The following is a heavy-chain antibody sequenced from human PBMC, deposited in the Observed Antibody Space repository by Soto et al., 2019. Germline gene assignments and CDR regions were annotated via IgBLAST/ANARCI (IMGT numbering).Heavy chain of an antibody. CDR1: GGSFSGYY. J-gene: IGHJ4*01. D-gene: IGHD2-15*01. V-gene: IGHV4-34*01. CDR3: ASSINWRTLYSSFWFDH. CDR2: VSHTVRT. Sequence: PXETLSLTCAVYGGSFSGYYWSWIRQSPGKGLEWIGYVSHTVRTNYNPSLSSRVTISADTSTNQFSLRMTSVTAADTAVYYCASSINWRTLYSSFWFDHCGQGTQVTVSS.